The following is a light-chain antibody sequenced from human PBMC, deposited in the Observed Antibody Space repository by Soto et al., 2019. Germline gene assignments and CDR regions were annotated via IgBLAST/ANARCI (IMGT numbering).Light chain of an antibody. CDR1: QGISHY. Sequence: DIQMTQSPSSLSASVGDRVTITCRAGQGISHYLAWYQQKPGKVPQLRIYGASTLQSGVPSRFSGSGFGTYFTLTISSLQLEDVATYCCQKYDSAPYTFGQGTKLEI. CDR2: GAS. J-gene: IGKJ2*01. V-gene: IGKV1-27*01. CDR3: QKYDSAPYT.